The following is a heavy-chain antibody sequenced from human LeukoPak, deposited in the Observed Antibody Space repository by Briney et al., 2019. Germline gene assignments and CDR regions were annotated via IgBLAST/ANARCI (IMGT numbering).Heavy chain of an antibody. CDR1: GFTFGNYW. CDR2: IKRDGSDK. Sequence: AGSLRLSCAASGFTFGNYWMSWVRQAPGKGLEWVANIKRDGSDKYHVDSVTGRFTISRDNAKNSLYLEMNSLRAEDTAVYYCARWATSFDLWGQGALVTVSS. V-gene: IGHV3-7*01. CDR3: ARWATSFDL. J-gene: IGHJ4*02. D-gene: IGHD6-6*01.